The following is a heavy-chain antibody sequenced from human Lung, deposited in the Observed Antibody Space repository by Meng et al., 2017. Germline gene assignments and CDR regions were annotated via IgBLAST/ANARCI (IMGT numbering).Heavy chain of an antibody. CDR3: ATGAAAADH. J-gene: IGHJ4*02. CDR2: IKSNSDGGTT. V-gene: IGHV3-15*01. Sequence: VWLVGSGGGLVKPGGSLRLSCVASGFSFTDAWMSWVRQAPGKGLEWVGRIKSNSDGGTTDYAAPVKGRFTISRDDSKNTLYLQMNSLITEDTAVYFCATGAAAADHWGQGTLVTVSS. CDR1: GFSFTDAW. D-gene: IGHD6-13*01.